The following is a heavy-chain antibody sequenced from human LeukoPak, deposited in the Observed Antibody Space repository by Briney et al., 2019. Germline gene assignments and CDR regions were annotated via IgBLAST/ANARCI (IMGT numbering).Heavy chain of an antibody. CDR1: GFTFSSYG. J-gene: IGHJ2*01. Sequence: GGSLRLSCAASGFTFSSYGMHWVRQAPGKGLEWVALISYDGNIKYHADSVKGRFTISRDNSKNTLYLQVNSLRPEDTAIYYCARRYNWKAFDLWGRGTLVTVYS. CDR3: ARRYNWKAFDL. D-gene: IGHD1-20*01. V-gene: IGHV3-30*03. CDR2: ISYDGNIK.